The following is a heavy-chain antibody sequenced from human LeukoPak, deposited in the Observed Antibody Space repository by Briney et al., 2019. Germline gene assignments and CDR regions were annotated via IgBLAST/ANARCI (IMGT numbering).Heavy chain of an antibody. CDR2: ISSSGSTI. J-gene: IGHJ3*02. V-gene: IGHV3-48*04. Sequence: GGSLRLSCAASGFTFSSYSMNWVRQAPGKGLEWVSYISSSGSTIYYADSVKGRFTISRDNAKNSLYLQMNSLRAEDTALYHCARDRDTILRGFDIWGQGTMVTVSS. CDR3: ARDRDTILRGFDI. CDR1: GFTFSSYS. D-gene: IGHD3-3*01.